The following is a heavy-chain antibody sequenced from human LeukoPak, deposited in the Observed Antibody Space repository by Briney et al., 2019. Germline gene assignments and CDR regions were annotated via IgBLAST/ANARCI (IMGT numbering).Heavy chain of an antibody. Sequence: SETLSLTCAVYGGSFSGYYWSWIRQPPGKGLEWIGEINHSGSTNYNPSLKSRVTISVDTSKNQFSLKLSSVTAADTAVYYCASVYCSSTSCYNWFDPWGQGTLVTVSS. CDR2: INHSGST. CDR1: GGSFSGYY. CDR3: ASVYCSSTSCYNWFDP. J-gene: IGHJ5*02. V-gene: IGHV4-34*01. D-gene: IGHD2-2*01.